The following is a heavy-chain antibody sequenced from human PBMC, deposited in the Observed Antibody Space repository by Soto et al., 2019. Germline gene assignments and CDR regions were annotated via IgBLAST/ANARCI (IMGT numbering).Heavy chain of an antibody. D-gene: IGHD5-18*01. CDR1: GFTFSSYA. V-gene: IGHV3-23*01. Sequence: EVQLLDSGGGLVQPGGSLRLSCAASGFTFSSYAMTWVRQAPGKGLEWVSAISASGGSPYYADSVKGRFTISRDNSQSTLYMQMNSLSAEDTAVYYCAKTILRGSRHWYFDLWGRGTLVTVSS. CDR2: ISASGGSP. CDR3: AKTILRGSRHWYFDL. J-gene: IGHJ2*01.